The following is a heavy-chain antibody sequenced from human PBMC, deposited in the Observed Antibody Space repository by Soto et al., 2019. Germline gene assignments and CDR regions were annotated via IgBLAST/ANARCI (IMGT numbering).Heavy chain of an antibody. J-gene: IGHJ5*02. CDR3: ARTAYSGYDMTNDYGGNNWFDP. CDR2: ISAYNGNT. D-gene: IGHD5-12*01. CDR1: GYTFTSYG. Sequence: ASVKVSCKASGYTFTSYGISWVRQAPGQGLEWMGWISAYNGNTNYAQKIQGRGTMTTDTSTSTAYMELRSLRSDDTAVYYCARTAYSGYDMTNDYGGNNWFDPWGQGTLVTVSS. V-gene: IGHV1-18*01.